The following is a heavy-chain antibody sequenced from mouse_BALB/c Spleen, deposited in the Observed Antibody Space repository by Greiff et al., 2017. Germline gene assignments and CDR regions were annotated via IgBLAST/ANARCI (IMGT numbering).Heavy chain of an antibody. CDR2: IYPGNVNT. CDR1: GYTFTSYY. CDR3: ARGLITTTSFDY. D-gene: IGHD1-1*01. Sequence: QVQLQQSGPELVKPGASVRISCKASGYTFTSYYIHWVKQRPGQGLEWIGWIYPGNVNTKYNEKFKGKATLTADKSSSTAYMQLSSLTSEDSAVYFCARGLITTTSFDYWGQGTTLTVSS. J-gene: IGHJ2*01. V-gene: IGHV1S56*01.